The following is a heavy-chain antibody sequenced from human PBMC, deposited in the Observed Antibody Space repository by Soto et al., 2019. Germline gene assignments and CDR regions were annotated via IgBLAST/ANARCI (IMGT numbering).Heavy chain of an antibody. J-gene: IGHJ6*02. CDR3: ARGWYCSGGSCYGFGGMDV. Sequence: QVQLVQSGAEVKKPGSSVKVSCKASGGTFSSYAISWVRQAPGQGLEWMGGIIPIFGTANYAQKFQGRVTITADESTSTAYMELSSLRSEDTAVYYCARGWYCSGGSCYGFGGMDVWGQGTTVTVSS. CDR1: GGTFSSYA. D-gene: IGHD2-15*01. V-gene: IGHV1-69*12. CDR2: IIPIFGTA.